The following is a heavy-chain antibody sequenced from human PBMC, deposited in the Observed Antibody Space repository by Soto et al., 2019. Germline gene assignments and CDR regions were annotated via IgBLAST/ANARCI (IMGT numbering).Heavy chain of an antibody. CDR2: IYYSGST. D-gene: IGHD6-13*01. CDR3: ARHYSSSWYYFDY. V-gene: IGHV4-59*01. CDR1: GGSIGSYD. Sequence: SETLCLTCTVAGGSIGSYDWSWIRQPPEKGLEWIGYIYYSGSTNYNPPLKSRVTISIDTSKNQFSLKLSSVTAADTAVYYCARHYSSSWYYFDYWGQGTLVTVS. J-gene: IGHJ4*02.